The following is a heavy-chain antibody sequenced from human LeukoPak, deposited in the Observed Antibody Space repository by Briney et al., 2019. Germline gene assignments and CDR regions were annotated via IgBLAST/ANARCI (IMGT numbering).Heavy chain of an antibody. CDR1: RFTFSNYA. CDR3: AKGSAWSADY. V-gene: IGHV3-7*03. J-gene: IGHJ4*02. CDR2: INPDGSNK. Sequence: GGSLRLSCAAPRFTFSNYAMTWVRQGPGKGLEWVAHINPDGSNKYHIESVKGRFSNSRDNAKNSLYLQMNSLRAEDTAIYYCAKGSAWSADYWGQGTLVTVSS. D-gene: IGHD2-15*01.